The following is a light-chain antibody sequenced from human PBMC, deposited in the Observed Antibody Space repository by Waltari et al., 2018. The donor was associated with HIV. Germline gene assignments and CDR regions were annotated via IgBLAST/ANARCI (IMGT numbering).Light chain of an antibody. CDR1: SLRSYY. V-gene: IGLV3-19*01. J-gene: IGLJ3*02. CDR2: GKN. CDR3: NSRDSSGNFWV. Sequence: SSELTQDPAVSVALGQTVRITCQGDSLRSYYASWYQQKTGQAPGLVIYGKNNRPAGTPDRFSGSSSGNTASLTITGAQAEDEADYYCNSRDSSGNFWVFGGGTKLTVL.